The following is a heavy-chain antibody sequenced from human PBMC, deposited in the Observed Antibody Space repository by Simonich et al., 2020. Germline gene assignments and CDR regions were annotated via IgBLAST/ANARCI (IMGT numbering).Heavy chain of an antibody. J-gene: IGHJ3*02. V-gene: IGHV4-39*01. Sequence: QLQLQESGPGLVKPSETLSLTCTVSGGSITRSSYYLGWIRQPPGKGLEWIGSIFYSWSTYYNPSLKSRVTISVDTSKNQFSLKLSSVTAADTSVYYCARHAGFAFDIWGQGTMVTVSS. CDR1: GGSITRSSYY. D-gene: IGHD6-13*01. CDR3: ARHAGFAFDI. CDR2: IFYSWST.